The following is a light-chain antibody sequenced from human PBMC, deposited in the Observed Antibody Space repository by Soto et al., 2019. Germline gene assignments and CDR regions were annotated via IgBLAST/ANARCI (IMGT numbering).Light chain of an antibody. J-gene: IGLJ1*01. V-gene: IGLV2-8*01. CDR1: NSDVGGYNY. CDR2: EVN. Sequence: QSALTQPPSASGSPGQSVTISCSGTNSDVGGYNYVSWYQQHPGKAPKLMIYEVNKRPSGVPDRFSGSKSGNTASLTVSGLQAEDEVDYYCSSYVGSNNYVFGTGTKVTVL. CDR3: SSYVGSNNYV.